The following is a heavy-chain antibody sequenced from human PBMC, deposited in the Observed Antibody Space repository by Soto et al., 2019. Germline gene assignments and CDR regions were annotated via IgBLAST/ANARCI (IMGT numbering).Heavy chain of an antibody. CDR2: IKSDGSNK. V-gene: IGHV3-30*18. J-gene: IGHJ5*02. CDR1: GFTFSSYG. D-gene: IGHD3-3*01. CDR3: AKPRSSLEWPPFDP. Sequence: QVKLVESGGGVVQPGRSLRLSCAASGFTFSSYGMHWVRQAPGKGLEWVAVIKSDGSNKYYTDSVKGRFTISRDNSKNTLYLQMNNLRAEDTAVYYFAKPRSSLEWPPFDPWGQGTLVTVSS.